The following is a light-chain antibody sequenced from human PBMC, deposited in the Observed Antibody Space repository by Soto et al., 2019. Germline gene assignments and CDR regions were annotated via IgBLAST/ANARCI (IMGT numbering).Light chain of an antibody. CDR2: FAS. J-gene: IGKJ4*01. V-gene: IGKV3-15*01. CDR1: QTVYNN. CDR3: QQYTAWPLT. Sequence: IVMTQSPATLSVSPVEKATLSCRASQTVYNNLAWYQQKPGQAPRLLVYFASTRATGIPARFSGSGSGTEFSLPISSLQSQDFALYYCQQYTAWPLTFGGGTKVETK.